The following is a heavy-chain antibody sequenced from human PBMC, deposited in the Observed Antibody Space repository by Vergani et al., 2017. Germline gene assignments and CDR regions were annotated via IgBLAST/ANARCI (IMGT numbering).Heavy chain of an antibody. CDR2: IDYTGKT. D-gene: IGHD3-3*01. J-gene: IGHJ6*03. CDR1: GGSFSGYY. V-gene: IGHV4-34*11. CDR3: ARERVNYMDV. Sequence: QVQLQQWGAGLLKPSETLSLTCAVYGGSFSGYYWSWIRLAPGKGLEWIGYIDYTGKTRYNVALNSRPTLTVDTAQNQFSLRLSSVTSADTALYFCARERVNYMDVWGKGTTVIVSS.